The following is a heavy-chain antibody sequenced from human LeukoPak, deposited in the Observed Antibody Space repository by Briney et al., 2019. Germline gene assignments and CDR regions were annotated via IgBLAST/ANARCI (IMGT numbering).Heavy chain of an antibody. J-gene: IGHJ6*02. D-gene: IGHD3-10*01. Sequence: PSETLSLTCTVSGGSINSSGYSWSWIRQPPGKGLEWIGYIYHSGGTDSNPSLKSRVTISVDRSKNQFSLKMTSVTAADTAMYYCARDGHGSGSYPLHYRDYYYYYGMDVWGQGTTVTVSS. V-gene: IGHV4-30-2*01. CDR3: ARDGHGSGSYPLHYRDYYYYYGMDV. CDR2: IYHSGGT. CDR1: GGSINSSGYS.